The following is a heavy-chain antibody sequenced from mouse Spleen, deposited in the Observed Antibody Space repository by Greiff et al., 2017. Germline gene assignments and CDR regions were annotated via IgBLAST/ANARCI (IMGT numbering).Heavy chain of an antibody. CDR2: IYPRSGNT. Sequence: VQLQESGAELARPGASVKLSCKASGYTFTSYGISWVKQRTGQGLEWIGEIYPRSGNTYYNEKFKGKATLTADKSSSTAYMELRSLTSEDSAVYFCARAGKGGMDYWGQGTSVTVSS. CDR3: ARAGKGGMDY. CDR1: GYTFTSYG. V-gene: IGHV1-81*01. D-gene: IGHD1-1*01. J-gene: IGHJ4*01.